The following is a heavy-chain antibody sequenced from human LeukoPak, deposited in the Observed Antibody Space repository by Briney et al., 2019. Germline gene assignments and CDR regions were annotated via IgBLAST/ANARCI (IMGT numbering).Heavy chain of an antibody. V-gene: IGHV3-48*03. D-gene: IGHD2-15*01. CDR1: GFTFSSYE. J-gene: IGHJ5*02. CDR3: ARERMMGYNRFDP. CDR2: ISSSGSTI. Sequence: PGGSLRLSCAASGFTFSSYEMNWGRQAPGKGLEWVSYISSSGSTIYYADSVKGRFTISRDNAKNSLYLQMNSLRAEDTAVYYCARERMMGYNRFDPWGLGTLVTVSS.